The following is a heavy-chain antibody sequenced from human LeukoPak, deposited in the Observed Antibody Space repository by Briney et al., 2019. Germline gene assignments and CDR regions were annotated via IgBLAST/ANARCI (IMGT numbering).Heavy chain of an antibody. CDR3: ARGVSYSSSHFDY. V-gene: IGHV4-39*07. D-gene: IGHD6-6*01. CDR2: VFYSGST. CDR1: DDSISGSRYY. Sequence: SETLSLTCTVSDDSISGSRYYWGWIRLPPGTGLEWIGSVFYSGSTYYNPSLKSRVAISLDTSKSPFSLRLSSVTAADTAVYYCARGVSYSSSHFDYWGQGTRVTVSS. J-gene: IGHJ4*02.